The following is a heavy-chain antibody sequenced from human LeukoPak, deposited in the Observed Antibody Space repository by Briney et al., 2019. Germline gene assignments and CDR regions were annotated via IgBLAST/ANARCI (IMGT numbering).Heavy chain of an antibody. Sequence: PSETLSLTCAVYGGSFSGYYWSWIRQPPGKGLEWIGEINHSGSTNYNPSLKSRVTISVDTSKNQFSLKLSSVTAADTAVYYCARGKAPDYWGQGALVTVSS. V-gene: IGHV4-34*01. J-gene: IGHJ4*02. CDR1: GGSFSGYY. CDR2: INHSGST. CDR3: ARGKAPDY.